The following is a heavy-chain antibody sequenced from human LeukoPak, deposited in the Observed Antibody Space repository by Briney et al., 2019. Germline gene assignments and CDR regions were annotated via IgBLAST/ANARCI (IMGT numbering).Heavy chain of an antibody. Sequence: SETLSLTRSVSGGSISNYYWSWIRQPPGKGLEWIGYIFYSGNTKYNPSLKSRVTISVDTSKNQFSLKLRSVSAADTAVYHCARHPPRGSSGDAFDIWGQGTLVTVSS. J-gene: IGHJ3*02. CDR1: GGSISNYY. D-gene: IGHD6-19*01. V-gene: IGHV4-59*08. CDR3: ARHPPRGSSGDAFDI. CDR2: IFYSGNT.